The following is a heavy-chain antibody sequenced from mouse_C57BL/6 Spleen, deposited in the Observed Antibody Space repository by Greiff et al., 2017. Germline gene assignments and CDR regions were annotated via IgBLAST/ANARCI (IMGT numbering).Heavy chain of an antibody. V-gene: IGHV1-5*01. D-gene: IGHD4-1*01. CDR2: IYPGNSDT. Sequence: EVQLQQSGTVLVRPGASVKMSCKTSGYTFTSYWMHWVKQRPGQGLEWIGAIYPGNSDTSYNQKFKGKAKLTAVTSASTAYMELSSLTNEDSAVYYRTRALWEGDAMDDWGQGTSVTVSS. J-gene: IGHJ4*01. CDR3: TRALWEGDAMDD. CDR1: GYTFTSYW.